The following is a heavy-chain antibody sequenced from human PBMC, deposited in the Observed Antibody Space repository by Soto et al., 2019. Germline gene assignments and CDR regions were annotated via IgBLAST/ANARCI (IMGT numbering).Heavy chain of an antibody. CDR2: MNPNSGNT. J-gene: IGHJ6*02. V-gene: IGHV1-8*01. Sequence: QVQLVQSGAEVKKPGASVKVSCKASGYTFTSYDINWVRQAPGHGLAWVGWMNPNSGNTGYAQKFQGRVTMTRNTSRSTAYMELSSLRSEDTAVYYGARGGAVAHYYYYGMDVWGQGTTVTVSS. CDR3: ARGGAVAHYYYYGMDV. CDR1: GYTFTSYD. D-gene: IGHD6-19*01.